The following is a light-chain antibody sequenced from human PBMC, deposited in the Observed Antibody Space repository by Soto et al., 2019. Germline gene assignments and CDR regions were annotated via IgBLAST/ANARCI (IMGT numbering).Light chain of an antibody. CDR2: DVS. J-gene: IGLJ2*01. V-gene: IGLV2-14*03. CDR3: SSYTSTNSL. CDR1: SSDVGAYNY. Sequence: QSALTQPASVSGSPGESITISCTGTSSDVGAYNYVSWYQQHPGKAPKLMIYDVSNRPSGVSNRFSGSKSGNTASLTISGFQAEDEADYYCSSYTSTNSLFGGGTKLTVL.